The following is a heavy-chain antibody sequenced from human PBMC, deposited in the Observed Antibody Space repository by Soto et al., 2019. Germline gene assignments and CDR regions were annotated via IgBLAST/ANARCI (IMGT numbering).Heavy chain of an antibody. D-gene: IGHD3-16*01. J-gene: IGHJ4*02. Sequence: PGGSLRLSCAASGFTFSDYWMNWVRQAPGKGLEWVASIKYDGAEKSYVDSVKGRFTISRDNAKNSLYLQMNSLRAEDTAVYYCARDPLPSLGPRFFDYWGQGTLVTVSS. CDR1: GFTFSDYW. CDR3: ARDPLPSLGPRFFDY. CDR2: IKYDGAEK. V-gene: IGHV3-7*01.